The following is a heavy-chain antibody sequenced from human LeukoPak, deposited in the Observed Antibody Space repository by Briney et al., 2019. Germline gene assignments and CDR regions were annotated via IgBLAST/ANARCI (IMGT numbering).Heavy chain of an antibody. V-gene: IGHV3-53*01. CDR1: GFTVSSNY. Sequence: GGSLRLSCAASGFTVSSNYMSWVRQAPGKGLEWVSVIYSGGSTYYAGSVKGRFTISRDNSKNTLYLQMNSLRAEDTAVYYCARVPYGDYQPVVDYWGQGTLVTVSS. J-gene: IGHJ4*02. D-gene: IGHD4-17*01. CDR2: IYSGGST. CDR3: ARVPYGDYQPVVDY.